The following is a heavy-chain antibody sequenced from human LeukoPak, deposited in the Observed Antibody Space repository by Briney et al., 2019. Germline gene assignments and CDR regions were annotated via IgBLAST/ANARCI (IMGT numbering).Heavy chain of an antibody. V-gene: IGHV4-38-2*02. CDR2: IYHSGST. CDR1: GYSISSGYY. J-gene: IGHJ4*02. D-gene: IGHD3-10*01. CDR3: AREYLEYGSGNDYFDC. Sequence: SETLSLTCTVSGYSISSGYYWGWIRQPPGKGLEWIGSIYHSGSTYYNPSLKSRVTISVDTSKNQFSLKLSSVTAADTAVYYCAREYLEYGSGNDYFDCWGQGTLVTVSS.